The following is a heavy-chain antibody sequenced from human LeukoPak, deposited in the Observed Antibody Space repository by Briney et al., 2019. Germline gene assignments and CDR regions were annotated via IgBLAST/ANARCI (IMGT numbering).Heavy chain of an antibody. Sequence: SETLSLTCAVYGGSFSGYYWSWIRQPPGKGLEWMGEINHSGSTNYNPSLKSRVTISVDTSKNQFSLKLSSVTAADTAVYYCARGANYYDSSGNHDAFDIWGQGTMVTVSS. J-gene: IGHJ3*02. V-gene: IGHV4-34*01. CDR3: ARGANYYDSSGNHDAFDI. CDR2: INHSGST. D-gene: IGHD3-22*01. CDR1: GGSFSGYY.